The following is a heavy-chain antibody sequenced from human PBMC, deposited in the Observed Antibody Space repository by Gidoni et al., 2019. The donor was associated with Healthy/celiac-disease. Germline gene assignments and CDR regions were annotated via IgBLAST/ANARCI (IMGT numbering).Heavy chain of an antibody. CDR2: IKQDGSEK. D-gene: IGHD3-22*01. CDR1: GFPFSSYW. V-gene: IGHV3-7*01. J-gene: IGHJ3*02. Sequence: EVQLVESGGGLVQPGGSLRLSCAASGFPFSSYWMSWVRQAPGKGLEWVANIKQDGSEKYYVDSVKGRFTISRDNAKNSLYLQMNSLRAGDTAVYYCARAGYYDSSGYYYEGAFDIWGQGTMVTVSS. CDR3: ARAGYYDSSGYYYEGAFDI.